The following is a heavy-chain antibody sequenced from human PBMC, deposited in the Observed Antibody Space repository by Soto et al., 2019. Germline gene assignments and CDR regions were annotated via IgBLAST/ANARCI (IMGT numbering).Heavy chain of an antibody. Sequence: SETLSLTCTVSGGSISSSSYYWGWIRQPPGKGLEWIGSIYYSGSTYYNPSLKSGVTISVDTSKNQFSLKLSSVTAADTAVYYCASALPMDIVVVVAANVRYYFDYWGQGTLVTVSS. CDR2: IYYSGST. J-gene: IGHJ4*02. D-gene: IGHD2-15*01. CDR3: ASALPMDIVVVVAANVRYYFDY. CDR1: GGSISSSSYY. V-gene: IGHV4-39*01.